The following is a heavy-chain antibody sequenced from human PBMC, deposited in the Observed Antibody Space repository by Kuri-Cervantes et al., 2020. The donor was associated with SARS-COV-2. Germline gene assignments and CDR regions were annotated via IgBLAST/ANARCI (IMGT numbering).Heavy chain of an antibody. J-gene: IGHJ3*02. CDR2: ISSSSSTI. D-gene: IGHD3-22*01. V-gene: IGHV3-48*01. Sequence: GGSLRLSCAASGFTFSSYSMNWVRQAPGKGLEWVSYISSSSSTIYYADSVKGRFTISRDNAKNSLYLQMNSLRAEDTAVYYCAKCMDYYDSSGYSPGAFDIWGQGTMVTVSS. CDR3: AKCMDYYDSSGYSPGAFDI. CDR1: GFTFSSYS.